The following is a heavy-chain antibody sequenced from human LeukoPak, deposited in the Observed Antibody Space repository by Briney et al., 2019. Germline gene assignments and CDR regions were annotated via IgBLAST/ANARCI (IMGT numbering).Heavy chain of an antibody. CDR3: ARDPGVAAALYYFDY. CDR1: GFTFSTYS. D-gene: IGHD6-13*01. Sequence: GGSLRLSCAASGFTFSTYSINWVRQAPGKGLEWVSSISSSSSYISYADSLKGRCTISRDNAKNSLYLQMNSLRAEDTAVYYCARDPGVAAALYYFDYWGQGTLVTVSS. CDR2: ISSSSSYI. V-gene: IGHV3-21*01. J-gene: IGHJ4*02.